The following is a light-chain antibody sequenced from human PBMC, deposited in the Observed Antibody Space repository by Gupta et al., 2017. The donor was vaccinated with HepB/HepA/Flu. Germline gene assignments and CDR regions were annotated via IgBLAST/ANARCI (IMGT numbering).Light chain of an antibody. V-gene: IGKV3-11*01. J-gene: IGKJ1*01. Sequence: PGERATLSCRASQSVSTSLAWYQHKPGQAPRLLVYDASIRATGVPARFTGSGSGTVFTLTISSLEPGDSAVYFCQQRSNSWTFGQGTKVEIK. CDR3: QQRSNSWT. CDR2: DAS. CDR1: QSVSTS.